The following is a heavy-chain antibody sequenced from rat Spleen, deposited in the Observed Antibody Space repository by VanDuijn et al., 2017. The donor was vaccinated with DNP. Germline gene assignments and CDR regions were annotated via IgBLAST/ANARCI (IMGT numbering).Heavy chain of an antibody. CDR1: GFSLADFS. D-gene: IGHD1-12*01. Sequence: QVQLKESGPGLVQPSQTLSLTCTVSGFSLADFSVHWVRQTPEKGLAWMGRIRANGVTDYHSALRSRLSISRDTSKSQVFLKMTSLQTEDTAIYFCVREGTLMTVGFLDYWGQGVMVTVSS. CDR2: IRANGVT. V-gene: IGHV2-19*01. CDR3: VREGTLMTVGFLDY. J-gene: IGHJ2*01.